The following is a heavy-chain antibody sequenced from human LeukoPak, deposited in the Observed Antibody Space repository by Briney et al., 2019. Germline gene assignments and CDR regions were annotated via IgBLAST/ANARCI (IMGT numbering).Heavy chain of an antibody. D-gene: IGHD4-11*01. CDR2: IYYSGST. J-gene: IGHJ4*02. Sequence: NPSETLSLTCTVSGGSISSSSYYWGWIRQPPGKGLERVGSIYYSGSTYYNPSLKSRVTISVDTSKNQFSLKLSSVTAADTAVYYCASTVTTLVYRFLTRGYWGQGTLVTVSS. CDR1: GGSISSSSYY. V-gene: IGHV4-39*01. CDR3: ASTVTTLVYRFLTRGY.